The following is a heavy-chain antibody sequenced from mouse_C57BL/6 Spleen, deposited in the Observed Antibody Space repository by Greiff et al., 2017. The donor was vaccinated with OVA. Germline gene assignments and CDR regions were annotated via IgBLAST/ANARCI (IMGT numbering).Heavy chain of an antibody. V-gene: IGHV5-12*01. CDR1: GFTFSDYY. CDR3: ARQAWFAY. Sequence: EVKVVESGGGLVQPGGSLKLSCAASGFTFSDYYMYWVRQTPEKRLEWVAYISNGGGSTYYPDTVKGRFTISRDNAKNTLYLQMIRLKSEDTAMYYCARQAWFAYWGQGTLVTVSA. CDR2: ISNGGGST. J-gene: IGHJ3*01.